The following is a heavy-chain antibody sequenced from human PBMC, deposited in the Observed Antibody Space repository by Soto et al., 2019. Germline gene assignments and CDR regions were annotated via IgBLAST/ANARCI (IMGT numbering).Heavy chain of an antibody. CDR2: ISAYNGNT. Sequence: QVQLVQSGAEVKKPGASVKVSCKASGYTFTSYGISWVRQAPGQGLEWMGWISAYNGNTNYAQKLQGRVTMTTGTSTSTAYMELRSLRSDDTAVYYCARESRSYDILTGYHHYYYMDVWGKGTTVTVSS. V-gene: IGHV1-18*01. CDR1: GYTFTSYG. J-gene: IGHJ6*03. D-gene: IGHD3-9*01. CDR3: ARESRSYDILTGYHHYYYMDV.